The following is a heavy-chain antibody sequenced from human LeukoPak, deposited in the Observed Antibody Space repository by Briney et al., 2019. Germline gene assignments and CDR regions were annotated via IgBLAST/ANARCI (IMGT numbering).Heavy chain of an antibody. Sequence: GGSLRLSCAASGFTVSSNYMSWVRQASGKGLEWVSVIYSGGSTYYADSVKGRFTISRDNSKNTLYLQMNSLRAEDTAVYYCAKARAGAGTFWLDYWGQGTLVTVSS. J-gene: IGHJ4*02. D-gene: IGHD6-13*01. CDR2: IYSGGST. CDR1: GFTVSSNY. V-gene: IGHV3-53*01. CDR3: AKARAGAGTFWLDY.